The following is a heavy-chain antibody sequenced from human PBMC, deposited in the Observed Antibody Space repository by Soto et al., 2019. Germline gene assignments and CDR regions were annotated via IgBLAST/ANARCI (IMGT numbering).Heavy chain of an antibody. J-gene: IGHJ4*02. V-gene: IGHV3-15*07. CDR2: IKSKTDGGTT. Sequence: GGSLRVSCAASGFTFSNAWMNWVRQAPGKGLEWVGRIKSKTDGGTTDYAAPVEGRFTISRDDSKNTLYLQMNSLKTEDTAVYYCTTVQISLLVTVDYWGQGTLVTVSS. D-gene: IGHD5-18*01. CDR3: TTVQISLLVTVDY. CDR1: GFTFSNAW.